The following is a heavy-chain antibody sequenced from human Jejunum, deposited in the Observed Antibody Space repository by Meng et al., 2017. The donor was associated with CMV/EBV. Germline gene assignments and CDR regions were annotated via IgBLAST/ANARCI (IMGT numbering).Heavy chain of an antibody. J-gene: IGHJ3*02. D-gene: IGHD1/OR15-1a*01. CDR2: IRSKANRYAT. Sequence: SALHWVRQASGKGLEWVGRIRSKANRYATAYAASVKGRFTISRDDSKNTAYLEMNSLKTEDTAVYYCTRPGNWNNDWGDYDASDIWGQGTMVTVSS. CDR3: TRPGNWNNDWGDYDASDI. CDR1: SA. V-gene: IGHV3-73*01.